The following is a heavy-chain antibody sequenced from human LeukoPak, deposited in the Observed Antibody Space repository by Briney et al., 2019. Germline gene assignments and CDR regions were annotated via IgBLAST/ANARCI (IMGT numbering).Heavy chain of an antibody. CDR1: GFTFSSYA. V-gene: IGHV3-23*01. CDR3: ARGIAVAGIPYYYGMDV. CDR2: ISGSGGST. J-gene: IGHJ6*02. D-gene: IGHD6-19*01. Sequence: GGSLRLSCAASGFTFSSYAMSWVRQAPGRGLEWVSAISGSGGSTYYADSVKGRFTISRDNSKNTLYLQMNSLRAEDTAVYYCARGIAVAGIPYYYGMDVWGQGTTVTVSS.